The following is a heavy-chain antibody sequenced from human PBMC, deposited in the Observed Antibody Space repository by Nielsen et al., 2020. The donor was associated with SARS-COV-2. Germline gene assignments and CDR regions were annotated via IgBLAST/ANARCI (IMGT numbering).Heavy chain of an antibody. CDR1: GFTFTAYW. CDR2: MYSDGST. J-gene: IGHJ4*02. V-gene: IGHV3-53*01. CDR3: AREGVGATRYFDY. Sequence: GESLKISCTASGFTFTAYWMHWVRQAPGKGLTWVAVMYSDGSTNYAESVKGRITIYRDNSKNSMYLQMNSLRAEDTAVYYCAREGVGATRYFDYWGQGTLVTVSS. D-gene: IGHD1-26*01.